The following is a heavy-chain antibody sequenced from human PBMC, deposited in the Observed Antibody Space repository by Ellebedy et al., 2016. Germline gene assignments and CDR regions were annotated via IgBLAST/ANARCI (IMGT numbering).Heavy chain of an antibody. CDR2: INPSGGST. Sequence: ASVKVSCXASGYTFTSYYMHWVRQAPGQGLEWMGIINPSGGSTSYAQKFQGRVTMTRDTSTSTVYMELSSLRSEDTAVYYCARDPGVSERTTVTENPLDYWGQGTLVTVSS. CDR3: ARDPGVSERTTVTENPLDY. CDR1: GYTFTSYY. J-gene: IGHJ4*02. D-gene: IGHD4-17*01. V-gene: IGHV1-46*01.